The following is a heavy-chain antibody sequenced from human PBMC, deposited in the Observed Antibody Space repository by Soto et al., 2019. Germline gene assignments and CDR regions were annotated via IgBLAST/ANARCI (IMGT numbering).Heavy chain of an antibody. J-gene: IGHJ3*02. CDR2: INSDGSRT. Sequence: EVQLVESGGALVQPGGSLRLSCAASGLTFSSYCMHWVRQAPGKGLVWVSRINSDGSRTNYADSVKGRFTISRDNAKNTLYLQMNSLRAEEMAVYYCARGVRGAYGLDIWGQGTMVTVSS. V-gene: IGHV3-74*01. CDR1: GLTFSSYC. D-gene: IGHD2-21*01. CDR3: ARGVRGAYGLDI.